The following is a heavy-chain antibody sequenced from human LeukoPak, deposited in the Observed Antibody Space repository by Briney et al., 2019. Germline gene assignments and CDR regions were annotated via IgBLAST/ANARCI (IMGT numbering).Heavy chain of an antibody. CDR3: ARTIAVADIIVEYFQH. D-gene: IGHD6-19*01. CDR2: IDTNTGNP. Sequence: ASVKVSCKASGYTFSNYAMNWVRQAPGQGLEWMGWIDTNTGNPTYAQAFTGRFVFSLDTSVSTAYLQISSLKAEDTAVYYCARTIAVADIIVEYFQHWGQGTLVTVSS. J-gene: IGHJ1*01. CDR1: GYTFSNYA. V-gene: IGHV7-4-1*02.